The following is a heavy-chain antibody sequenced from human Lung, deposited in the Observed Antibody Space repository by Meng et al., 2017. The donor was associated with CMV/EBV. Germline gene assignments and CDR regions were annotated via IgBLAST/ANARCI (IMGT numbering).Heavy chain of an antibody. CDR1: GDAFSYT. CDR2: IIPVLTMP. J-gene: IGHJ2*01. V-gene: IGHV1-69*02. Sequence: SXXVSXKAPGDAFSYTINWVRQAPGQGLEWMGRIIPVLTMPIYAQKFQGRVTFTADRSTSTVYMDLSSLRSEDTAVYYCARGKAGNSGSSYFDLWGRGTLVTVSS. CDR3: ARGKAGNSGSSYFDL. D-gene: IGHD4-23*01.